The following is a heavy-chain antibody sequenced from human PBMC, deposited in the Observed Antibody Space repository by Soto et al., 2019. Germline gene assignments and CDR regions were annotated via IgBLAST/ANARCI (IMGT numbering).Heavy chain of an antibody. Sequence: QVELQESGPGLVKPSETLSLSCSVSGGSMSNYYWTWIRQPPGKGLEWIGYVNYIGSTRYNPSLNIRVTISEDPSKTQFSRGMNPVTPADRACYSGGSLPEGYGSTWIDSWGKGTWSPSPQ. CDR1: GGSMSNYY. J-gene: IGHJ4*02. CDR2: VNYIGST. V-gene: IGHV4-59*08. D-gene: IGHD6-13*01. CDR3: GSLPEGYGSTWIDS.